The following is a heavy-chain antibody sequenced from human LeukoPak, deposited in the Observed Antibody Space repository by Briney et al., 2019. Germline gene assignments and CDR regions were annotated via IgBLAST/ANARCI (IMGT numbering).Heavy chain of an antibody. J-gene: IGHJ4*02. CDR1: GFTFSSYA. V-gene: IGHV3-23*01. CDR3: ALQPLYTSSTSSQ. CDR2: IGGSSGST. Sequence: PGGSLRLSCAASGFTFSSYAMSWVRQAPGKGLEGVSAIGGSSGSTYYADSVKGRFTISRDNSKNTLYLQMNSLRAEDTAVYYCALQPLYTSSTSSQWGQGTLVTVSS. D-gene: IGHD2-2*01.